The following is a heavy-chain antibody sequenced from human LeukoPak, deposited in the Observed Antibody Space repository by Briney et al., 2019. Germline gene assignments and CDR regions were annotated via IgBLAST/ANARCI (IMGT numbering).Heavy chain of an antibody. CDR3: ARGRRCSGDTCYSQKWYDP. D-gene: IGHD2-15*01. V-gene: IGHV4-34*01. CDR2: ISHSGTT. J-gene: IGHJ5*02. Sequence: PSETLSLTCTVYGGSLTGYYWTWIRQPPGRGLEWIGVISHSGTTKYNPSLKRRVTVSLDTSKNQFSLNMISVTAADTAVYFCARGRRCSGDTCYSQKWYDPWGQGTLVTVSS. CDR1: GGSLTGYY.